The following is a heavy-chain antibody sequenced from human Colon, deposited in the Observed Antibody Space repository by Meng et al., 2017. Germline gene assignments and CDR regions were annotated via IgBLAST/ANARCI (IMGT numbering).Heavy chain of an antibody. CDR1: GDSIGNSKW. V-gene: IGHV4-4*02. CDR3: ARERMRELGLFDY. D-gene: IGHD7-27*01. J-gene: IGHJ4*02. CDR2: ISNSGKT. Sequence: QLNLQESGPGLVQPSGSLSLACAVSGDSIGNSKWWSWLRQSPGKGLEWIGEISNSGKTVYSPSLKSRVTISLDKSSNHFSLTLSPVTAADTAIYFCARERMRELGLFDYWGQGALVTVSS.